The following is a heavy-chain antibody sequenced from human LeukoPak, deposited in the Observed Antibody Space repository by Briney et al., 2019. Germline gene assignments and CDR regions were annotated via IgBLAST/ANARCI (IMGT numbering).Heavy chain of an antibody. CDR2: IYPGDSET. D-gene: IGHD1-26*01. CDR1: GYSFTSYW. CDR3: ARRGRNAPFDP. J-gene: IGHJ5*02. Sequence: GESLQISCQGLGYSFTSYWIGWVRQMPGKGLEWMGIIYPGDSETRYGPSFQGQVTISVDKSISTAYLQWSSLKASDTAMYYCARRGRNAPFDPWGQGTLVTVSS. V-gene: IGHV5-51*01.